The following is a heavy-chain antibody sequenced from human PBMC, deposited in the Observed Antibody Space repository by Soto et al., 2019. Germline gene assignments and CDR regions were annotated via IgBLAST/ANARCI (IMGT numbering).Heavy chain of an antibody. V-gene: IGHV4-30-4*01. J-gene: IGHJ4*02. CDR3: ARGDYYDTSGYYDYFDY. D-gene: IGHD3-22*01. CDR1: GGSISSGDYY. Sequence: QVQLQESGPGLVKPSQTLSLTCTVSGGSISSGDYYWNWIRQPPGKGLEWIGYIYYSGSTYYNPSLKSRVIMSLDTSKNQFSLKLTSVTAADTAVYYCARGDYYDTSGYYDYFDYWGQGTLVTVSS. CDR2: IYYSGST.